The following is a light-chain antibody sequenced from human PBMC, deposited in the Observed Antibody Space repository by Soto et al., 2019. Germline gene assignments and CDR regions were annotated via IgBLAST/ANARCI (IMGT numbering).Light chain of an antibody. J-gene: IGLJ1*01. CDR1: SSDIGDYNY. CDR3: CSYAATNAFL. CDR2: GVT. V-gene: IGLV2-11*01. Sequence: QSVLTQPRSVSGSPGQSVTISCTGTSSDIGDYNYVSWYQQHPGKAPQLIIYGVTKRPSGVPDRFSGSKSDNTASLTISGLQAEDEADYYCCSYAATNAFLFGTGTKVTVL.